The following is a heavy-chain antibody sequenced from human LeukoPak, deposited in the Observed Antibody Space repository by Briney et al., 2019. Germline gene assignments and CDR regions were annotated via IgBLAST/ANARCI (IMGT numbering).Heavy chain of an antibody. CDR3: ARGRPHGNDY. Sequence: QPGGSLRLSCAASGFTFSSYAMSWVRHAPGKGLVWVSRIASDGSSTTYADSVKGRFSISRDNAKNTLYLQMNSLRVEDTAVYYCARGRPHGNDYWGQGTLVTVSS. D-gene: IGHD4-23*01. CDR2: IASDGSST. CDR1: GFTFSSYA. J-gene: IGHJ4*02. V-gene: IGHV3-74*01.